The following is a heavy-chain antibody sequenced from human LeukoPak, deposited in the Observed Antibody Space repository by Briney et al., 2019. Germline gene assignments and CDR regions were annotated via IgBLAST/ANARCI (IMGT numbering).Heavy chain of an antibody. CDR1: GFTFTTFW. D-gene: IGHD3-3*01. J-gene: IGHJ5*02. Sequence: NPGGSLRLSCAASGFTFTTFWMSWVRQAPGKGLEWIGSIYYSGSTYYNPSLKSRVTISVDTSKNQFSLKLSSVTAADTAVYYCARHGRFLEWLYHWGQGTLVTVSS. V-gene: IGHV4-39*01. CDR2: IYYSGST. CDR3: ARHGRFLEWLYH.